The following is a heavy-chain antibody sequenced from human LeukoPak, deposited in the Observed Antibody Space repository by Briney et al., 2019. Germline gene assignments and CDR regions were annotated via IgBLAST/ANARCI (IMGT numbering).Heavy chain of an antibody. V-gene: IGHV4-30-2*01. CDR2: IYHSGST. CDR1: GGSIGSGGYS. CDR3: ARALRGRFDY. D-gene: IGHD3-3*01. J-gene: IGHJ4*02. Sequence: SQTLSLTCAVSGGSIGSGGYSWSWIRQPPGKGLEWIGYIYHSGSTYYNPSLKSRVTISVDRSKNQFSLKLSSVTAADTAVYYCARALRGRFDYWGQGTLVTVSS.